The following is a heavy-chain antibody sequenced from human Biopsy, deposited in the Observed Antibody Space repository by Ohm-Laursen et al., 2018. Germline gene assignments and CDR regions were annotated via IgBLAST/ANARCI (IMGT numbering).Heavy chain of an antibody. Sequence: SDTLSLTCNVSGGSIRGSTYYWGWIRQTPGKGLEWIGSVYFSGNTYYNPSLQSRVTMSVDTSKNQFSLNLTSVTAADTAVYYCARHPTGFWFDPWGQGTLVIVSS. CDR1: GGSIRGSTYY. CDR2: VYFSGNT. J-gene: IGHJ5*02. V-gene: IGHV4-39*01. CDR3: ARHPTGFWFDP.